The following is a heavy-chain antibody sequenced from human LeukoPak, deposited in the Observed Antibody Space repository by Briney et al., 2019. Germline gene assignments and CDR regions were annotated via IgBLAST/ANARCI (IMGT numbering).Heavy chain of an antibody. CDR3: AAFGELFG. Sequence: GGSLRLSCAASGLTISDAWMHWVRQAPGQGLEWVGRIKSNRHGGTVDIAAPVKGRFTILSDASNNSLYVQMNIPKTEDTAEYYCAAFGELFGWGQGTLVTVSS. D-gene: IGHD3-10*01. CDR2: IKSNRHGGTV. V-gene: IGHV3-15*01. J-gene: IGHJ4*02. CDR1: GLTISDAW.